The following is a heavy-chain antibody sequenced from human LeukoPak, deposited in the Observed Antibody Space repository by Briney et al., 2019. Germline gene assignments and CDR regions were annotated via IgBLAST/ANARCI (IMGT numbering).Heavy chain of an antibody. CDR3: ARHVFGVVMVTYSDY. CDR1: GGSISSSSYY. J-gene: IGHJ4*02. Sequence: PSETLSLTCTVSGGSISSSSYYWGWLRQPPGKGLEWLGSIYYSGSTYYNPSLKSRVTISVDTSKNQFSLKLSSVTAADTAVYYCARHVFGVVMVTYSDYWGQGTLVTVSS. D-gene: IGHD3-3*01. V-gene: IGHV4-39*01. CDR2: IYYSGST.